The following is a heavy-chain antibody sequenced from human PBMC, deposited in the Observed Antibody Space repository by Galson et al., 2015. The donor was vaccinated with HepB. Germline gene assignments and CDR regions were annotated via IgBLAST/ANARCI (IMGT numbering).Heavy chain of an antibody. CDR1: GYTFTSYD. V-gene: IGHV1-8*01. Sequence: SVKVSCKASGYTFTSYDINWVRQATGQGLEWMGWMNPNSGNTGYAQKFQGRVTMTRNTSISTAYMELSSLRSEDTAVYYCARGFYDILTGYSDAFGIWGQGTMVTVSS. CDR3: ARGFYDILTGYSDAFGI. J-gene: IGHJ3*02. D-gene: IGHD3-9*01. CDR2: MNPNSGNT.